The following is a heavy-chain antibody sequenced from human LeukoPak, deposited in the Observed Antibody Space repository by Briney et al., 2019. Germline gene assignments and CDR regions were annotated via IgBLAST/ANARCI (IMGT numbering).Heavy chain of an antibody. V-gene: IGHV4-30-2*01. CDR1: GGSISSGGYY. CDR3: ARGLTTVSSYNWFDP. CDR2: INHSGST. D-gene: IGHD4-4*01. J-gene: IGHJ5*02. Sequence: SQTLSLTCTVSGGSISSGGYYWSWIRQPPGKGLEWIGEINHSGSTNYNPSLKSRVTISVDTSKNQFSLKLSSVTAADTAVYYCARGLTTVSSYNWFDPWGQGTLVTVSS.